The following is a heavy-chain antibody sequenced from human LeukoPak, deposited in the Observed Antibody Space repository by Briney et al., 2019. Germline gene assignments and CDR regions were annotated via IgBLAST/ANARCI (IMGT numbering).Heavy chain of an antibody. V-gene: IGHV3-48*04. CDR1: GFTFSSYS. Sequence: PGGSLRLSCAASGFTFSSYSMNWVRQAPGKGLEWISYIGISSGNTKYADSVKGRFTISGDNAKNSLYLQMNSLRVEDTAVYYCARDYRYAFDNWGQGILVTVSS. J-gene: IGHJ4*02. D-gene: IGHD5-12*01. CDR3: ARDYRYAFDN. CDR2: IGISSGNT.